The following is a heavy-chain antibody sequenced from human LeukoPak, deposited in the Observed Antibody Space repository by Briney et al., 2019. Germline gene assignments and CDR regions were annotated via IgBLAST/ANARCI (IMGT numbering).Heavy chain of an antibody. CDR3: AKDRGVHYYGSERGLYNWFDP. Sequence: GGSLRLSCAASGFTFSSYAMNWVRQAPGKGLEWVSAVSGSGGSTYYADSVKSRFTISRDNSKNTLYLQMNSLRAEDTAVYYCAKDRGVHYYGSERGLYNWFDPWGQGTLVTVSS. D-gene: IGHD3-10*01. CDR2: VSGSGGST. V-gene: IGHV3-23*01. J-gene: IGHJ5*02. CDR1: GFTFSSYA.